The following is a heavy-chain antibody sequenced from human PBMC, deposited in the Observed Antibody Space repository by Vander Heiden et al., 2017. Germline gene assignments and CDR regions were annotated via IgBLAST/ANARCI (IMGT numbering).Heavy chain of an antibody. CDR1: GFTFSSYA. CDR2: ISGSGGST. J-gene: IGHJ6*02. Sequence: EVQLLESGGGLVQPGGSLRLSCAASGFTFSSYAMSWVRQAPGKGREWVSAISGSGGSTYYADSVKGRFTISRDNSKNTLYLQMNSLRAEDTAVYYCAKTGAARPDYYYGMDVWGQGTTVTVSS. CDR3: AKTGAARPDYYYGMDV. D-gene: IGHD6-6*01. V-gene: IGHV3-23*01.